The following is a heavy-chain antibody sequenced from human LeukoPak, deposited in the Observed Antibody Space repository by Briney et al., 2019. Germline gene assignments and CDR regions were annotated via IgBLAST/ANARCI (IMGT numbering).Heavy chain of an antibody. Sequence: PGGSLRLSCVASGFTFSSYSMNWVRQAPGKGLEWVSSISSSSTYIYYTDSMKGRFTISRDNAKNSLYLQMNSLRAEDTAVYYCATDDKYAPSSWGQGTLVTVSS. CDR1: GFTFSSYS. J-gene: IGHJ5*02. CDR3: ATDDKYAPSS. CDR2: ISSSSTYI. D-gene: IGHD2-2*01. V-gene: IGHV3-21*01.